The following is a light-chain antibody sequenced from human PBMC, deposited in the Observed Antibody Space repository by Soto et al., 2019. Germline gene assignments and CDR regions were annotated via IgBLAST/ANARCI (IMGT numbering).Light chain of an antibody. CDR2: DAS. Sequence: EIVLTQSPATLSLSPWERATLSCRASQSVSSYLGWYQQKPGQAPRLLIYDASNRATGIPARFSGSGSGTDFTLTISSLEPEDFAVYYCQHRSNWPITFGQGTRLEIK. CDR3: QHRSNWPIT. V-gene: IGKV3-11*01. CDR1: QSVSSY. J-gene: IGKJ5*01.